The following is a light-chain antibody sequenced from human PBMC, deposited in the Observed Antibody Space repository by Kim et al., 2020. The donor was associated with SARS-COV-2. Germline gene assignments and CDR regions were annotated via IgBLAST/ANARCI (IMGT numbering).Light chain of an antibody. V-gene: IGKV1-5*01. Sequence: DIQMTQSPSTLSASVGDRVTITCRASQSVSHYLAWYQHKPGKAPKLLVYDASSLEGGVPSRFSGSGSGTELTLTITSLQPDDFATYYCHQYGSSPLSFGQGTKVDIK. CDR3: HQYGSSPLS. CDR2: DAS. J-gene: IGKJ1*01. CDR1: QSVSHY.